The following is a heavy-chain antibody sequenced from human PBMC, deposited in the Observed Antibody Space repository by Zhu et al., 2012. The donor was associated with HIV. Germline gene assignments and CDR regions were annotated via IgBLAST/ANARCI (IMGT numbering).Heavy chain of an antibody. J-gene: IGHJ6*03. V-gene: IGHV4-38-2*01. D-gene: IGHD3-10*01. Sequence: QVQLQESGPGLVKPSETLSLTCAVSGYSISSGYYWGWIRQPPGKGLEWIGSIYHSGSTYYNPSLKSRVTISVDTSKNQFSLKLSSVTAADTAVYYCARTFYGSGMGYYYYYMDVWGKGTTVTVSS. CDR2: IYHSGST. CDR1: GYSISSGYY. CDR3: ARTFYGSGMGYYYYYMDV.